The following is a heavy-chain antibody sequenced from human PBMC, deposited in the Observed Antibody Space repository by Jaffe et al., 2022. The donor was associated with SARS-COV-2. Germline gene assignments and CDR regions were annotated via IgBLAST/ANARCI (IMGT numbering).Heavy chain of an antibody. Sequence: QVQLQESGPRLLKPSGTLSLTCAVSGASISSSNWWSWVRQPPGKGLEWIGEIYHDGSTNYNPSLESRVTMSVDKSKNQFSLKLTSLTATDTAVYYCARDVSSDQQLATWGQGILVTVSS. CDR1: GASISSSNW. V-gene: IGHV4-4*02. CDR2: IYHDGST. J-gene: IGHJ5*02. D-gene: IGHD6-13*01. CDR3: ARDVSSDQQLAT.